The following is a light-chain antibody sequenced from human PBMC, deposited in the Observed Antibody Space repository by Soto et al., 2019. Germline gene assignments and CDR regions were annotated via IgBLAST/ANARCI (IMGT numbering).Light chain of an antibody. CDR2: GAS. J-gene: IGKJ4*01. V-gene: IGKV3D-15*01. Sequence: EIVMTQSPATLSVSPGERATLSCRASQSVYSNLAWYQQEPGQAPRLLIYGASTRATGIPARFSGSGAGTEFTLTISSLQSEDSAVYYCQQYNNWPPVTFGGGTKVEIK. CDR1: QSVYSN. CDR3: QQYNNWPPVT.